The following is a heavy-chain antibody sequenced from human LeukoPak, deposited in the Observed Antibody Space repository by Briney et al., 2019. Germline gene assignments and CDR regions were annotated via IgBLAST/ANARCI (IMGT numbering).Heavy chain of an antibody. Sequence: GGSLRLSCAASGFTFDDYAMHWVRQAPGKVLEWVSGISWNSGSIGYADSVKGRFTISRDNAKNSLYLQMNSLRGEDMALYYCAKGLVGSSIADFFDYWGQGILVTVSS. CDR3: AKGLVGSSIADFFDY. J-gene: IGHJ4*02. V-gene: IGHV3-9*03. D-gene: IGHD6-6*01. CDR1: GFTFDDYA. CDR2: ISWNSGSI.